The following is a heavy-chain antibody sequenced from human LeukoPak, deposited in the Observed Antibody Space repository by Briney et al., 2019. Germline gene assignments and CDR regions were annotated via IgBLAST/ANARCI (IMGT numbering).Heavy chain of an antibody. V-gene: IGHV1-46*01. Sequence: ASVKVSCKASGYTFTSYYMHWVRQAPGQGLEWMGIINPSGGSTSYAQKFQGRVTMTRGTSTSTVYMELSSLRSEDTAVYYCARDFLQTYYYDSSGYLPDYWGQGTLVTVSS. J-gene: IGHJ4*02. D-gene: IGHD3-22*01. CDR1: GYTFTSYY. CDR2: INPSGGST. CDR3: ARDFLQTYYYDSSGYLPDY.